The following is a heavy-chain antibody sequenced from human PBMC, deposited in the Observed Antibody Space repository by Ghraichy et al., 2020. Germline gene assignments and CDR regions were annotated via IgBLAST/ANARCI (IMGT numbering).Heavy chain of an antibody. Sequence: GGSLRLSCAASGFTFSNHWMRWVRRAPGQGLEWVANIKQDESEKYYVDSVKGRFTISRDNAKNSLYLQMNSLRVEDTAVYYCARAGEYYYDSSGYYTYWGHGSLVTVSS. CDR2: IKQDESEK. D-gene: IGHD3-22*01. J-gene: IGHJ4*01. V-gene: IGHV3-7*01. CDR1: GFTFSNHW. CDR3: ARAGEYYYDSSGYYTY.